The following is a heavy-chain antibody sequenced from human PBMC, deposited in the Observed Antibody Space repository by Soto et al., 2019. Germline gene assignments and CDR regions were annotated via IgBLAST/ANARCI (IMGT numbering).Heavy chain of an antibody. Sequence: PSETLSLTCTVSGGSVRSYDYYWNWIRQTPGKGLEWIGYIYVSGTTYSNPSLNSRVTMSIDTSKNQFSLKLSSVTAADTAVYYWARGLIGSIGARLPPDYWGQGTLVTVSS. J-gene: IGHJ4*02. V-gene: IGHV4-30-4*02. CDR2: IYVSGTT. CDR1: GGSVRSYDYY. D-gene: IGHD6-6*01. CDR3: ARGLIGSIGARLPPDY.